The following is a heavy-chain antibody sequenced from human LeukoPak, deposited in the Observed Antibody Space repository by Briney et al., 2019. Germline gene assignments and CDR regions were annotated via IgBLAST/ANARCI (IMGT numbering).Heavy chain of an antibody. Sequence: VSYISSSSSTIYYADSVKGRFTISRDNSKNTLYLQMNSLRAEDTAVYYCARENYYDSSGYYGNWGQGTLVTVSS. J-gene: IGHJ1*01. CDR3: ARENYYDSSGYYGN. CDR2: ISSSSSTI. V-gene: IGHV3-48*01. D-gene: IGHD3-22*01.